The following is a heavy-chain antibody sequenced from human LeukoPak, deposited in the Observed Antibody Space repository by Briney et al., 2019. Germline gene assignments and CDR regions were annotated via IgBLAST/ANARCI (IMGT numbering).Heavy chain of an antibody. CDR1: GGSISSSNL. Sequence: SGTLSLTCVVFGGSISSSNLWSWVRQPPGKGLEWIGYIYYSGSTNYNPSLKSRVTISVDTSKNQFSLKLSSVTAADTAVYYCARDWSCSSTSCLNDAFDIWGQGTMVTVSS. D-gene: IGHD2-2*01. V-gene: IGHV4-4*02. CDR3: ARDWSCSSTSCLNDAFDI. CDR2: IYYSGST. J-gene: IGHJ3*02.